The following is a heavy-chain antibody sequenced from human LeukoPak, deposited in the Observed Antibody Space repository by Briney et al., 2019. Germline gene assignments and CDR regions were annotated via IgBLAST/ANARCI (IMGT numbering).Heavy chain of an antibody. J-gene: IGHJ4*02. Sequence: PGRSLRLSCAASGFAFSNYGMHWVRQAPGKGLQWVAVIWYDGSNKYYAESVKGRFTISRDNSKNTLYLQMNSLRAEDTAVYYCARDHFTMVRGAEFDYWGQGTLVTVSS. CDR3: ARDHFTMVRGAEFDY. V-gene: IGHV3-33*01. D-gene: IGHD3-10*01. CDR2: IWYDGSNK. CDR1: GFAFSNYG.